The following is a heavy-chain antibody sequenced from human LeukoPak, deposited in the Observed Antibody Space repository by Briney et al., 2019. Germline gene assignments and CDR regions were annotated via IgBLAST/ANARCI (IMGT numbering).Heavy chain of an antibody. CDR2: ISGDNGQT. J-gene: IGHJ4*02. CDR1: GYTFSNYA. D-gene: IGHD1-26*01. Sequence: ASVKVSCKASGYTFSNYAITWVRQAPGQGLEWMGWISGDNGQTKYAQNFQDRVTMTTDPSTSTAYLELKSLRSDDTAVYYCARDPGTYTGSYYGLNWGQGTLVTV. V-gene: IGHV1-18*01. CDR3: ARDPGTYTGSYYGLN.